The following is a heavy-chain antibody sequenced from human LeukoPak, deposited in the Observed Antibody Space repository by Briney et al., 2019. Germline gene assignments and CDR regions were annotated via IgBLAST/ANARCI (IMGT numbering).Heavy chain of an antibody. CDR1: GFTFSSYA. V-gene: IGHV3-64*01. D-gene: IGHD1-26*01. CDR3: ARRPDSGSYYVDY. CDR2: ISGNGVST. J-gene: IGHJ4*02. Sequence: PGGSLRLSCAASGFTFSSYAMHWVRQAPGKGLEYVSAISGNGVSTDYANSVKGRFTISRDNSKNTLYPQMGSLRAEDMAVYYCARRPDSGSYYVDYWGQGTLVTVSS.